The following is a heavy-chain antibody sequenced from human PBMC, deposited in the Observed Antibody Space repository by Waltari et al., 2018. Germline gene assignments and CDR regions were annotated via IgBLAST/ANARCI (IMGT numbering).Heavy chain of an antibody. J-gene: IGHJ4*02. CDR2: IRKDSIYI. Sequence: EVQLVESGGGLVKPGGSLRLSCIASGFTFGAYGMSWVRQAPGKGLEWVSSIRKDSIYIFYADSVKGRFTISRDNAKNSLYLQMDSLRAEDTAVYYCARGGAFSGNCLDYWGQGAPVTVSS. CDR1: GFTFGAYG. V-gene: IGHV3-21*06. D-gene: IGHD1-1*01. CDR3: ARGGAFSGNCLDY.